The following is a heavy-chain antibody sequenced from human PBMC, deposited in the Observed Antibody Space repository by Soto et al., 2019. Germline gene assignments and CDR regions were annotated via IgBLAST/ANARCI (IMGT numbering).Heavy chain of an antibody. D-gene: IGHD3-22*01. CDR1: GGSISSGGYY. J-gene: IGHJ4*02. CDR2: IYYSGST. CDR3: ARDNGGSGYPSPFDY. V-gene: IGHV4-31*03. Sequence: SETLSLTCTVSGGSISSGGYYWSWIRQHPGKGLEWIGYIYYSGSTYYNPSLKSRVTISVDTSKNQFSLKLSSVTAADTAVYYCARDNGGSGYPSPFDYWGQGTLVTVSS.